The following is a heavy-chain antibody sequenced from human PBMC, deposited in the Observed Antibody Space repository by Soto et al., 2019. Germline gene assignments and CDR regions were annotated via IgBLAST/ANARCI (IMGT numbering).Heavy chain of an antibody. D-gene: IGHD6-19*01. CDR1: GGTFSTYP. J-gene: IGHJ5*02. CDR3: ARGASNSTGWYSWFDP. Sequence: QVHLVQSGAEVTKPGSSLKVSCTASGGTFSTYPINWVRQAPGPGLEYMGGILPTFGTTNYAQKFRGTVTITADESTSTAYLELNNLRSEDTAVYYFARGASNSTGWYSWFDPWGQGTLVTVSS. V-gene: IGHV1-69*01. CDR2: ILPTFGTT.